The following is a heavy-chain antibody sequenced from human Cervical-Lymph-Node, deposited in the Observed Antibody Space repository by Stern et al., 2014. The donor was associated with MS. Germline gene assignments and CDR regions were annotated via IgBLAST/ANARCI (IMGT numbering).Heavy chain of an antibody. CDR3: ARRLGATTPPDY. CDR2: ICPGDSDS. CDR1: GYSFTIYW. D-gene: IGHD1-26*01. J-gene: IGHJ4*02. Sequence: EVQLVQSGAELKKPGESLKLSCKGSGYSFTIYWIGWVPQMPGKSLVWIATICPGDSDSRYSPSFQGQVTISADKSISNAYLQWRSLKASDTAMYYCARRLGATTPPDYWGQGTLVTVSS. V-gene: IGHV5-51*01.